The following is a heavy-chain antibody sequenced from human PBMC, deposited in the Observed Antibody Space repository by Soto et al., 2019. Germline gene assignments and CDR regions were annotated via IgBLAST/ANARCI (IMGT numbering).Heavy chain of an antibody. V-gene: IGHV3-30-3*01. CDR1: GFTFSSYA. D-gene: IGHD3-10*01. CDR3: ARVDYGWGLFDY. J-gene: IGHJ4*02. Sequence: VQLVESGGGVVQPGRSLRLSCAASGFTFSSYAMHWVRQAPGKGLEWVAVISYDGSNKYYADSVKGRFTISRDNSKNTLYRQINSLKAGDRAVYYCARVDYGWGLFDYWGQGPLSPSPQ. CDR2: ISYDGSNK.